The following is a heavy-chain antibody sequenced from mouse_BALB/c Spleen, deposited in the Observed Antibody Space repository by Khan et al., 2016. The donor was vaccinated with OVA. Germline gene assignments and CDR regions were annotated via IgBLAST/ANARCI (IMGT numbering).Heavy chain of an antibody. CDR1: GSSIPSDYA. V-gene: IGHV3-2*02. CDR3: ARDGNWYFDV. D-gene: IGHD2-1*01. CDR2: IRNSGNT. Sequence: EVQLQESGPGLVKPSQSLALTCTVSGSSIPSDYAWNWIRQFPGSKLEWMGYIRNSGNTSYNPSLKSRITITRDTSKNQFFLQLNSVTTEDTATYYGARDGNWYFDVWGEGTTVTVSS. J-gene: IGHJ1*01.